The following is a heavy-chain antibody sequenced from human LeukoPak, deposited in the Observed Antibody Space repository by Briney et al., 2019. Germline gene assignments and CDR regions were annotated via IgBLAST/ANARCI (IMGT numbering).Heavy chain of an antibody. Sequence: PSETLSLTCTVSGDSISNYYWNWIRQSPGKGLEWIGYIHYSGSTKYNPSLKSRVTISVDSSKKQFSLKLNSVTAADTAVYFCAREYSSGYYQYFDYCGQGTLVTVSS. CDR3: AREYSSGYYQYFDY. D-gene: IGHD3-22*01. CDR2: IHYSGST. J-gene: IGHJ4*02. V-gene: IGHV4-59*01. CDR1: GDSISNYY.